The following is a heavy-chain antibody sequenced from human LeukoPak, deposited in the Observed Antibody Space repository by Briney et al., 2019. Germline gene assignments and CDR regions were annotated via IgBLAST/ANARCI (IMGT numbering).Heavy chain of an antibody. J-gene: IGHJ4*02. CDR1: GYTFTSYA. D-gene: IGHD1-26*01. V-gene: IGHV1-46*01. Sequence: ASVKVSCKASGYTFTSYAMNWVRQAPGQGPEWMGVISPSGGSTIYAQKFKGRVTLTRNTSISTAYMELSSLRSEDTAVYYCARTVGATSYWGQGTLVTVSS. CDR3: ARTVGATSY. CDR2: ISPSGGST.